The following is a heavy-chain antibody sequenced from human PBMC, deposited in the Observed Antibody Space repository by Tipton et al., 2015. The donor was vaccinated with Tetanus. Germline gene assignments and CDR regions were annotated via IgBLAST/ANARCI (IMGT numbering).Heavy chain of an antibody. Sequence: TLSLTCTVSGGSISSYYWSWIRQPPGKGLEWIGSIYYSGSTYYNPSLKSRVAISIDTSGSQFSLKVHSVTAADTAFYYCTRHVVEAVPRWFDPWGQGTLVTVSS. V-gene: IGHV4-59*05. CDR3: TRHVVEAVPRWFDP. J-gene: IGHJ5*02. CDR2: IYYSGST. D-gene: IGHD2-2*01. CDR1: GGSISSYY.